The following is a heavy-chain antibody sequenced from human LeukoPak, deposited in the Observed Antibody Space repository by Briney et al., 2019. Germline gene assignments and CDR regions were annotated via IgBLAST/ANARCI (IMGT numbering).Heavy chain of an antibody. CDR3: AREVWQQLVRVIDY. V-gene: IGHV4-4*07. CDR2: IYTSGST. D-gene: IGHD6-13*01. CDR1: GGSISSYY. Sequence: PSETLSLTCTVSGGSISSYYWSWIRQPAGKGLEWIGRIYTSGSTNYNPSLKSRVTMSVDTSKNQFSLKLSSVTAVDTAVYYCAREVWQQLVRVIDYWGQGTLVAVSS. J-gene: IGHJ4*02.